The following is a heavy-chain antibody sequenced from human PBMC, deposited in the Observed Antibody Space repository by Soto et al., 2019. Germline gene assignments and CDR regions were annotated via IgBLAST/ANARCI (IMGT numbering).Heavy chain of an antibody. Sequence: GGSLRLSCAASGFTFSSYGMHWVRQAPGKGLEWVAVISYDGSNKYYADSVKGRFTISRDNSKNTLYLQMNSLRAEDTAVYYCAKDGPNRNSSSSLDYWGQGTLVTVSS. CDR1: GFTFSSYG. V-gene: IGHV3-30*18. D-gene: IGHD6-6*01. CDR3: AKDGPNRNSSSSLDY. CDR2: ISYDGSNK. J-gene: IGHJ4*02.